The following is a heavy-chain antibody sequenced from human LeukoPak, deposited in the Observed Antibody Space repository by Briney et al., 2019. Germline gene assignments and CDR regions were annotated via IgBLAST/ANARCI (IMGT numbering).Heavy chain of an antibody. CDR3: ASRPRGKLWFGELSL. V-gene: IGHV1-3*03. Sequence: EASVKVSCKASGYTFTGYAMHWVRQAPGQRLEWMGWINAGNGNTKYSQEFQGRVTITRDTSASTAYMELSSLRSEDTAVYYCASRPRGKLWFGELSLWGQGTLVTVSS. D-gene: IGHD3-10*01. CDR1: GYTFTGYA. CDR2: INAGNGNT. J-gene: IGHJ4*02.